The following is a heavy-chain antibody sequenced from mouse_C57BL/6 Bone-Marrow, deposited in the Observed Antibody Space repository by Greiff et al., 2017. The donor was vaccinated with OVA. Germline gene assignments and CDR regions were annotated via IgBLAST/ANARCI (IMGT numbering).Heavy chain of an antibody. CDR1: GYTFTDYY. J-gene: IGHJ2*01. CDR3: ARNDYDVYYFDY. CDR2: INPNNGGT. Sequence: VQLQQSGPELVKPGASVKISCKASGYTFTDYYMNWVKQSHGKSLEWIGDINPNNGGTSYNQKFKGKATLTVDKSSSTAYMELRSLTSEDSAVYYCARNDYDVYYFDYWGQGTTLTVSS. V-gene: IGHV1-26*01. D-gene: IGHD2-4*01.